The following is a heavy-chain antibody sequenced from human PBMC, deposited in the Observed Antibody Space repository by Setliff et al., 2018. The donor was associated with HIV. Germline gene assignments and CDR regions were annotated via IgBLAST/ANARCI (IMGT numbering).Heavy chain of an antibody. CDR2: VSASGTT. V-gene: IGHV4-4*08. CDR3: ARAAYSGTYIWEPATDL. Sequence: LSETLSLTCSVSGGSMSRVYWTWIRQPPGKGLEWIGYVSASGTTKYNPSLQSRITISADTSKNQLSLNLSSVTAADTAVYYCARAAYSGTYIWEPATDLWGRGTLVTVSS. D-gene: IGHD1-26*01. J-gene: IGHJ2*01. CDR1: GGSMSRVY.